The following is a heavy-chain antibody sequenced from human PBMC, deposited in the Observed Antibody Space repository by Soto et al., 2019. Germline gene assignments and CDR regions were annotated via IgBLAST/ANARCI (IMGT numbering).Heavy chain of an antibody. V-gene: IGHV3-72*01. CDR2: TKNKANSYTT. J-gene: IGHJ4*02. D-gene: IGHD7-27*01. CDR1: GFTFSDRY. Sequence: VGSLRLSCAASGFTFSDRYMDWVRQAPGKGLEWVGRTKNKANSYTTEYAASVKGRFTISRDYSRDSVYLQMNSLKTDDTAVYYCTIEGAYLGADFDYWGEVTLVPV. CDR3: TIEGAYLGADFDY.